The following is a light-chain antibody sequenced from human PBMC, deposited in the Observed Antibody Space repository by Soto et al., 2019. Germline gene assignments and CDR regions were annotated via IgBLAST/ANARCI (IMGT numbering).Light chain of an antibody. CDR2: DAS. CDR1: HSVTTH. V-gene: IGKV3-11*01. CDR3: QQRSNWPPIT. J-gene: IGKJ5*01. Sequence: IVLTQSPDTLSLSPAQRATLSFCSSHSVTTHLAWFQERPGQTPRRLVYDASTRAPGSPARFSGRGCGADFTLTISSLEPEDFSVYYCQQRSNWPPITFGQGTRLEIK.